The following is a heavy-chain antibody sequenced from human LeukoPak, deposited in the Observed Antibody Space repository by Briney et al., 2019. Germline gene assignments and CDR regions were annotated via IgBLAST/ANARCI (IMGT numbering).Heavy chain of an antibody. CDR3: AKDGVVVAATRFNWFDP. Sequence: GGSLRLSCAASGFTFSSYGMHWVRQAPGKGLEWVAVISYDGSNKYYADSVKGLFTISRDNSKNTLYLQMNSLRAEDTAVYYCAKDGVVVAATRFNWFDPWGQGTLVTVSS. J-gene: IGHJ5*02. V-gene: IGHV3-30*18. D-gene: IGHD2-15*01. CDR1: GFTFSSYG. CDR2: ISYDGSNK.